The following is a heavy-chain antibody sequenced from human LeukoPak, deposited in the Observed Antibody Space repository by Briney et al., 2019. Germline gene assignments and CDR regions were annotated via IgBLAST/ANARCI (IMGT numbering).Heavy chain of an antibody. Sequence: SGGSLRLSCAASGFTFRSYGMSWVRQAPGKGLEWVSAISNSGGSTPYADSVKGRFTISRDNSKNTLYLQMNSLRGEDTAVYYCARGPWSAAGYNGMDVWGQGTTVTVSS. CDR1: GFTFRSYG. V-gene: IGHV3-23*01. CDR2: ISNSGGST. J-gene: IGHJ6*02. CDR3: ARGPWSAAGYNGMDV. D-gene: IGHD6-13*01.